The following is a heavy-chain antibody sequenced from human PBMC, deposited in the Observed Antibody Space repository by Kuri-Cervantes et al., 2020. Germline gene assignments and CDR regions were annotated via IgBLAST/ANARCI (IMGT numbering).Heavy chain of an antibody. CDR2: ISGSGSTT. Sequence: SSSSYYWGWIRQPPGKGMEWASVISGSGSTTYYADSVKGRFTISRDNSKNTLYLQMNSLRVEDTAVYYCAKGGSGRSFDYWGQGTLVTVSS. CDR3: AKGGSGRSFDY. V-gene: IGHV3-23*01. J-gene: IGHJ4*02. CDR1: SSSSYY. D-gene: IGHD6-19*01.